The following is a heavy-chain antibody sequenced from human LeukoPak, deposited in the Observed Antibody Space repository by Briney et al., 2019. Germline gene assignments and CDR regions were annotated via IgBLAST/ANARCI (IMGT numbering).Heavy chain of an antibody. Sequence: ASVKVSCKASGYTFTSNYIHWVRQAPGQGLEWMGIINPSGGSTSYAQKFQGRVTMTRDTSTSTVYMELSSLRSEDTAVYYCARDRVERQWLVIAFYYYYGMDVWGQGTTVTVSS. D-gene: IGHD6-19*01. CDR3: ARDRVERQWLVIAFYYYYGMDV. J-gene: IGHJ6*02. CDR2: INPSGGST. CDR1: GYTFTSNY. V-gene: IGHV1-46*01.